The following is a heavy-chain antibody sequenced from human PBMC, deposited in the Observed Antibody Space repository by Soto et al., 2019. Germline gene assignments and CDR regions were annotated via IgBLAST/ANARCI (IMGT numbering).Heavy chain of an antibody. CDR3: ARETKFYGFWSGYYRFDT. CDR1: GYSFNSYG. V-gene: IGHV1-18*01. D-gene: IGHD3-3*01. Sequence: QTQLVQSGPEVKNPGASVKVSCKASGYSFNSYGISWVRQAPGQRLEWMGWISASSGNTSYAEELQGRVTMTTDSATSTAYMELRSLTSDDTAVYYCARETKFYGFWSGYYRFDTWGQGTLVSVSS. CDR2: ISASSGNT. J-gene: IGHJ5*02.